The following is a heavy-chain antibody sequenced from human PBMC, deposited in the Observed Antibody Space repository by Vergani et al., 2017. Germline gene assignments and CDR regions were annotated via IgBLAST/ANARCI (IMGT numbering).Heavy chain of an antibody. Sequence: QVQLVQSGAEVKKPGASVKVPCKDSGYTLTGYYMHWVRQAPGQGLGWMGWINSNSGGTNDAQKIQGRVTMTRDTSISTAYMELSRLSSDDTAVYYCAREFIYGSGSYGVLYAFDIWGQGTMVTVSS. CDR1: GYTLTGYY. J-gene: IGHJ3*02. V-gene: IGHV1-2*02. CDR3: AREFIYGSGSYGVLYAFDI. D-gene: IGHD3-10*01. CDR2: INSNSGGT.